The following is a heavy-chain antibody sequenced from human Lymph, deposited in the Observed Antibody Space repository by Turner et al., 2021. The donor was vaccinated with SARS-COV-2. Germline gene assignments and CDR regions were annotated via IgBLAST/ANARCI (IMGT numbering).Heavy chain of an antibody. D-gene: IGHD3-10*01. J-gene: IGHJ4*02. V-gene: IGHV3-30-3*01. CDR2: ISYDGSDK. Sequence: QVQLVESGGGVVQPGRSLRLSCAASGFCFSSYAIYWVRQAPGKGLEWVAVISYDGSDKYYADSVKGRFTILRDNSKNTLHLQMNSLRAEDTAVYYCARGDYYGSGSYPGKTFDYWGQGTLVTVSS. CDR3: ARGDYYGSGSYPGKTFDY. CDR1: GFCFSSYA.